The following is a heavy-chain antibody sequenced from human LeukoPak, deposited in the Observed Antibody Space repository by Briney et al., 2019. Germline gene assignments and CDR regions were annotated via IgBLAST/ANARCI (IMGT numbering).Heavy chain of an antibody. V-gene: IGHV3-23*01. Sequence: GGSLRLSCAASGFTFSSYAMSWVRQVPGKGLEWVSVISGSGDNTYYADSVKGRFTISRDNAKNSLYLQMNSLRAEDTAVYYCARDDPAMVIWGQGTLVTVSS. CDR3: ARDDPAMVI. J-gene: IGHJ4*02. CDR1: GFTFSSYA. CDR2: ISGSGDNT. D-gene: IGHD5-18*01.